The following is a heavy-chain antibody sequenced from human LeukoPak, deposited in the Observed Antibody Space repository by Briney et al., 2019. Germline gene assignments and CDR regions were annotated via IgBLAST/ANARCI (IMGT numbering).Heavy chain of an antibody. CDR3: ARARFTVTYYYYYYYMDV. D-gene: IGHD4-17*01. CDR1: GGTFSSYA. CDR2: IIPIFGTA. V-gene: IGHV1-69*13. Sequence: SVKVSCKASGGTFSSYAISWVRQAPGQGLEWMGGIIPIFGTANYAQKFQGRVTITADESTSTAYMELSSLRSEDTAVYYCARARFTVTYYYYYYYMDVWGKGTTVTISS. J-gene: IGHJ6*03.